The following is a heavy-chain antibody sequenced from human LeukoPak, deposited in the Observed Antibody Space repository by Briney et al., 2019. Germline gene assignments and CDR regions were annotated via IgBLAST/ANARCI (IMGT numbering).Heavy chain of an antibody. D-gene: IGHD3-10*01. CDR2: IYHSVST. CDR3: ARLVNYYGSGSYYKPLGTFDI. CDR1: GGSISSGGYS. J-gene: IGHJ3*02. Sequence: SETLSLTCAVSGGSISSGGYSWSWIRQPPGKGLEWIGYIYHSVSTYYNPSLKSRVTISVARSKNQFSLKLSSVTAADTAVYYCARLVNYYGSGSYYKPLGTFDIWGQGTMVTVSS. V-gene: IGHV4-30-2*01.